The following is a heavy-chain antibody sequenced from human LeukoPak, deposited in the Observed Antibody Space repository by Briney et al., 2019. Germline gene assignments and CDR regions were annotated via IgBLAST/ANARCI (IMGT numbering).Heavy chain of an antibody. Sequence: GGSLRLSCLTSGFTLSTNAMSWVRQAPGKGLEWISGISGSGASTYYADSVKGRFTISRDDSRNTLYLQMNSLRGDGTAVYYCAKDVGKWESLHFFDYWGQGTLVTVSS. J-gene: IGHJ4*02. D-gene: IGHD1-26*01. V-gene: IGHV3-23*01. CDR2: ISGSGAST. CDR3: AKDVGKWESLHFFDY. CDR1: GFTLSTNA.